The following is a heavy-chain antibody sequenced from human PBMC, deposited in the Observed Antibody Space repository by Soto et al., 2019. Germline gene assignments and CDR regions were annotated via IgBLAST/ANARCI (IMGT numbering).Heavy chain of an antibody. Sequence: PSETMSLTCTVAGGTISSYYWSWIRQPPGKGLEWIGYIYYSGSTNYNPSLKSRVTISVDTSKNQFSLKLSSVTAADTAVYYCARALGEMATDFDYWGQGTLVTVSS. J-gene: IGHJ4*02. CDR3: ARALGEMATDFDY. D-gene: IGHD5-12*01. CDR1: GGTISSYY. V-gene: IGHV4-59*01. CDR2: IYYSGST.